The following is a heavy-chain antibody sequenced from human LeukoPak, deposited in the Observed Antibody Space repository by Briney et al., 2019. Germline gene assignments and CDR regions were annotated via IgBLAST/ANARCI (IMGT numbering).Heavy chain of an antibody. CDR3: ARRKRGGLLLIRVFDY. CDR2: IYYSGST. D-gene: IGHD3-22*01. V-gene: IGHV4-39*01. J-gene: IGHJ4*02. CDR1: GGPISSSSYS. Sequence: SETLSLTCTVSGGPISSSSYSWGWIRQPPGKGLEWIGSIYYSGSTYYNPSLKSRVTISVDTSKNQFSLKLSSVTAADTAVYYCARRKRGGLLLIRVFDYWGQGTLVTVSS.